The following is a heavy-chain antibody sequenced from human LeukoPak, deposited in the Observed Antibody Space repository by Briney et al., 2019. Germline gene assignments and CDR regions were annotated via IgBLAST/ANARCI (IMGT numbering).Heavy chain of an antibody. D-gene: IGHD4-17*01. CDR3: ATFIPRPNEYGDYLYYYYGMDV. J-gene: IGHJ6*02. Sequence: GASVKVSCKVSGNTLTELSMHWVRQAPGKGLEWMGGVDPRDGETFYAQKFQGRVTMTEDTSTDTAYMEVSSLRSEDTAIYYCATFIPRPNEYGDYLYYYYGMDVWGQGTTVTVSS. V-gene: IGHV1-24*01. CDR1: GNTLTELS. CDR2: VDPRDGET.